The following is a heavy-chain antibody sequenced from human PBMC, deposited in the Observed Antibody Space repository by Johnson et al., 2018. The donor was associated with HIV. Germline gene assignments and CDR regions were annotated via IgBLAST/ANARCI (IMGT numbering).Heavy chain of an antibody. V-gene: IGHV3-33*06. Sequence: QVQLVESGGGVVQPGRSLRLSCAASGFTFSSYGMHWVRQAPGKGLEWVAVIWYDGSNKNYADSVKGRFTISRDNSKNTLYLQLNRLRAEDTAVYYCAKDLGNWDSPRSAFDMWGQGTMVTVSS. D-gene: IGHD1/OR15-1a*01. CDR3: AKDLGNWDSPRSAFDM. CDR1: GFTFSSYG. CDR2: IWYDGSNK. J-gene: IGHJ3*02.